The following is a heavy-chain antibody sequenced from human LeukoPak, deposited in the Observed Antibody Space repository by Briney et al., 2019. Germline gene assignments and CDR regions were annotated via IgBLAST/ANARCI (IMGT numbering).Heavy chain of an antibody. CDR1: GFTFSNYK. CDR2: ISSSSSYI. Sequence: GGSLRLSCAASGFTFSNYKMNWVRQAPGKGLEWVSSISSSSSYIYYADSVKGRFTISRDNAKNSLYLQMNSLRAEDTAVYYCARARSEPRAIEYWGQGTLVTVSS. D-gene: IGHD1-14*01. J-gene: IGHJ4*02. V-gene: IGHV3-21*01. CDR3: ARARSEPRAIEY.